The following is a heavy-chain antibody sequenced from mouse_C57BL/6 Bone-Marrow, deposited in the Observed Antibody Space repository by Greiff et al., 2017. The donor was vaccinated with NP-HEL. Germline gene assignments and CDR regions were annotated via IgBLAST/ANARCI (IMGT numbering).Heavy chain of an antibody. V-gene: IGHV1-59*01. CDR3: AREGFLFYYAMDY. Sequence: QVQLQQPGAELVRPGTSVKLSCKASGYTFTSYWMHWVKQRPGQGLEWIGVIDPSDSYTNYNQKFKGKATLTVDTSSSTAYMQLSSLTSEDSAVYYCAREGFLFYYAMDYWGQGTSVTVSS. J-gene: IGHJ4*01. D-gene: IGHD3-3*01. CDR1: GYTFTSYW. CDR2: IDPSDSYT.